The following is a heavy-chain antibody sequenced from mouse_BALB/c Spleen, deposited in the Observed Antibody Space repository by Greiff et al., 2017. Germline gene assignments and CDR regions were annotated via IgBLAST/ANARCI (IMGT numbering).Heavy chain of an antibody. J-gene: IGHJ2*01. D-gene: IGHD2-14*01. V-gene: IGHV1-7*01. CDR3: ASHYRSDY. CDR2: INPSTGYT. Sequence: QVQLKQSGAELAKPGASVKMSCKASGYTFTSYWMHWVKQRPGQGLEWIGYINPSTGYTEYNQKFKDKATLTADKSSSTAYMQLSSLTSEDSAVYYCASHYRSDYWGQGTTLTVSS. CDR1: GYTFTSYW.